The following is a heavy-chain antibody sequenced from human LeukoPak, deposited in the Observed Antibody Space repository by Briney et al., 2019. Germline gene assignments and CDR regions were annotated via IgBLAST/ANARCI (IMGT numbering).Heavy chain of an antibody. V-gene: IGHV4-59*05. D-gene: IGHD3-3*02. Sequence: SETLSLTCTVSGGSISSYYWSWIRQPAGKGLEWIGRIYHSGSTYYNPSLKSRVTISVDTGFPRPQTSSNRFSLNLTSVTAADTAVYYCATISAGGFDPWGQGTLVTVSS. J-gene: IGHJ5*02. CDR2: IYHSGST. CDR3: ATISAGGFDP. CDR1: GGSISSYY.